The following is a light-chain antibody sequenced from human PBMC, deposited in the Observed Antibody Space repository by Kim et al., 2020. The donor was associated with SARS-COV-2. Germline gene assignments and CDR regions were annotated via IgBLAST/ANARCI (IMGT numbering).Light chain of an antibody. CDR1: SLRSYY. V-gene: IGLV3-19*01. CDR3: NSRDSSGNHLGV. J-gene: IGLJ2*01. CDR2: GKN. Sequence: LGQTVRITCQGDSLRSYYASWYQQKPGKAPVLVIYGKNDRPSGIPDRFSGSSSGNTASLTITGAQAEDEADYYCNSRDSSGNHLGVVGGGTQLTFL.